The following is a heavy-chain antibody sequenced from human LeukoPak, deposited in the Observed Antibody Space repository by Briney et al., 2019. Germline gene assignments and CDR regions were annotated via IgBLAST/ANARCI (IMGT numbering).Heavy chain of an antibody. CDR2: ISYDGSNK. J-gene: IGHJ3*02. Sequence: PGGSLRLSCAASGFTFSSYAMHWVRQAPGKGLEWVAVISYDGSNKYYADSVKGRFTISRDNSKNTLYLQMNSLRAEDTAVYYCASYDSSGYYSSSDAFDIWGQGTMVTVSS. V-gene: IGHV3-30-3*01. CDR1: GFTFSSYA. CDR3: ASYDSSGYYSSSDAFDI. D-gene: IGHD3-22*01.